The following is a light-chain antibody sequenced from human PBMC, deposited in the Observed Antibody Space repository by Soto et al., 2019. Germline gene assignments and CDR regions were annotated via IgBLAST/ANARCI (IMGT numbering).Light chain of an antibody. Sequence: AIQMTQSPSSLSASVGDRVTITCRASQGIRNDLGWYQQKPGKAPKLLIYAASSLQSGVPSRFSGSGSGTEFTLTISSLQPDDFAVYYCQQCGSTSWTFGQGTKVDIK. CDR3: QQCGSTSWT. CDR1: QGIRND. J-gene: IGKJ1*01. CDR2: AAS. V-gene: IGKV1-6*01.